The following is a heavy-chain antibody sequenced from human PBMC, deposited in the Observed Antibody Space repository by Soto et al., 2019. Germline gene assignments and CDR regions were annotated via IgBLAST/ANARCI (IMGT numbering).Heavy chain of an antibody. CDR1: GFTLRSYW. CDR2: IKEDGSEK. Sequence: GGSLRLSCAASGFTLRSYWMSWVRQAPGKGLEWVANIKEDGSEKYYVDSVKGRFIISRDNAKNSLYLQMYSLRADDTAVYYCARFGSGTYYYYYGMDVWGQGTTVTVSS. D-gene: IGHD3-10*01. CDR3: ARFGSGTYYYYYGMDV. V-gene: IGHV3-7*01. J-gene: IGHJ6*02.